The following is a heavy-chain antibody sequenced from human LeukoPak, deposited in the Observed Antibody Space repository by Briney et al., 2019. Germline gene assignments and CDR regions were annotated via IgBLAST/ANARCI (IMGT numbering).Heavy chain of an antibody. J-gene: IGHJ4*02. Sequence: ASVKVSYKASGYTFTGYYMHWVRQAPGQGREWMGWINPNSGGTNYAQKFQGRVTMTRDTSISTAYMELSRLRSDDTAVYYCATAQGYYYGSGSLPYWGQGTLVTVSS. D-gene: IGHD3-10*01. CDR2: INPNSGGT. V-gene: IGHV1-2*02. CDR3: ATAQGYYYGSGSLPY. CDR1: GYTFTGYY.